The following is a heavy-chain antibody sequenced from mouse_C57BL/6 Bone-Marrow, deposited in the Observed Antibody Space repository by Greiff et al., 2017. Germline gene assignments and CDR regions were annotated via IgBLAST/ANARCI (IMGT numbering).Heavy chain of an antibody. CDR1: GYSFTGYY. CDR3: ARGGVTTVVAHYFDY. CDR2: INPSTGGT. D-gene: IGHD1-1*01. J-gene: IGHJ2*01. V-gene: IGHV1-42*01. Sequence: EVQLQQSGPELVKPGASVKISCKASGYSFTGYYMNWVKQSPEKSLEWIGEINPSTGGTTYNQKFKAKATLTVDKSSSTAYMQLKSLPSEDSAVYYCARGGVTTVVAHYFDYWGQGTTLTVSS.